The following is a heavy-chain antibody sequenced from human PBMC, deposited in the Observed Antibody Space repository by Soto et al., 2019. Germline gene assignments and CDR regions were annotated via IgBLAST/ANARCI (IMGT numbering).Heavy chain of an antibody. Sequence: QVQLQESGPGLVKPSETLSLTCTVSGGSISSYYWSWIRQPPGKGLEWIGYIYYSGSTNYNPSLKSRVTISVDTAKNQFSLKLSSVTAADTAVYYCARHARSPYGDYVVGDGAFDIWGQGTMVTVSS. D-gene: IGHD4-17*01. CDR3: ARHARSPYGDYVVGDGAFDI. V-gene: IGHV4-59*08. CDR1: GGSISSYY. J-gene: IGHJ3*02. CDR2: IYYSGST.